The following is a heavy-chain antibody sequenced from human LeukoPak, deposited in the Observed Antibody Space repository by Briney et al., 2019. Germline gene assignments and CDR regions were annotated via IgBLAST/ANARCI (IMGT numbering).Heavy chain of an antibody. CDR2: ISPSGGST. Sequence: ASVKVSCKASGYTFTSYYMHWVRQAPGQGLEWMGIISPSGGSTSYAQKFQGRVTMTRDTSTSTVYMELSSLRSEDTAVYYCSTDLINYGDYGKRIDYWGQGTLVTVSS. CDR1: GYTFTSYY. V-gene: IGHV1-46*01. CDR3: STDLINYGDYGKRIDY. D-gene: IGHD4-17*01. J-gene: IGHJ4*02.